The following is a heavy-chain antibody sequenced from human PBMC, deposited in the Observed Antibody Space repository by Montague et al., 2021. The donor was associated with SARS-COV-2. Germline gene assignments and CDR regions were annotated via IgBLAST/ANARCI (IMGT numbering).Heavy chain of an antibody. Sequence: PALVKPTQTLTLTCTFSGFSLKTSGVGVGWIRQPPGEALEWLALIYWDDDRRYSPSLKSRLSITKDTSRNQVALTMTKMDPMDTATYYCARIGATIAYDDDDGKNPFDHWGQGTLVTVSS. D-gene: IGHD3-22*01. J-gene: IGHJ4*02. V-gene: IGHV2-5*02. CDR1: GFSLKTSGVG. CDR3: ARIGATIAYDDDDGKNPFDH. CDR2: IYWDDDR.